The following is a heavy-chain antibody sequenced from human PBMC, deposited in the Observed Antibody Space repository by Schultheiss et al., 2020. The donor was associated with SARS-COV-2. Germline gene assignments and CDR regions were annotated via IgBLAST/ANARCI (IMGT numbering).Heavy chain of an antibody. V-gene: IGHV4-34*01. CDR2: IYHSGST. CDR3: ARVGVGATTSDY. CDR1: GGSFSGYY. Sequence: SETLSLTCAVYGGSFSGYYWGWIRQPPGKGLEWIGSIYHSGSTYYNPSLKSRVTISVDTSKNQFSLKLSSVTAADTAVYYCARVGVGATTSDYWGQGTLATVSS. D-gene: IGHD1-26*01. J-gene: IGHJ4*02.